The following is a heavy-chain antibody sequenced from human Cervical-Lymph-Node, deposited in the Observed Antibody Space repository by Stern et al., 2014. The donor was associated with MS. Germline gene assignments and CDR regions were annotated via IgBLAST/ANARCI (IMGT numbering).Heavy chain of an antibody. CDR3: ARGAYCGGDCYWGWFDS. CDR2: VIPLFGSP. Sequence: QVQLVQSEAEVTKPGSSVKVSCKASGGTFSDYAISWVRQAPGKGLEWMGGVIPLFGSPEYAQNFPGRVTITADESTTTAYMDLSSLRSEDTAVYYCARGAYCGGDCYWGWFDSWGQGTLVTVSS. D-gene: IGHD2-21*02. V-gene: IGHV1-69*01. CDR1: GGTFSDYA. J-gene: IGHJ5*01.